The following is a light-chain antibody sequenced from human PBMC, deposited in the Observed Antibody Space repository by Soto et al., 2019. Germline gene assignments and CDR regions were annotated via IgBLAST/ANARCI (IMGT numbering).Light chain of an antibody. V-gene: IGLV2-8*01. CDR3: NSYAGGTTMV. Sequence: QSVLTQPPSASGSPGQSVTISCNGSSSDVGGHNFVSWYQQHPGKAPKLIIYAVSKRPAGVPDRFSGSKSGNTASLTVYGLDAEDEDYYHCNSYAGGTTMVFCGGTKLTVL. CDR1: SSDVGGHNF. J-gene: IGLJ2*01. CDR2: AVS.